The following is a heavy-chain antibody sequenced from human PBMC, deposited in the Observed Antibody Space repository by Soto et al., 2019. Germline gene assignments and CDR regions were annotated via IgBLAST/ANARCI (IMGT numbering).Heavy chain of an antibody. V-gene: IGHV5-10-1*01. D-gene: IGHD3-22*01. CDR2: IDPSDSYT. CDR3: ARHDYDSSGYFYGMDV. J-gene: IGHJ6*02. CDR1: GYSLTSYW. Sequence: GESLKISCKGSGYSLTSYWISWVRQMPGKGLEWMGRIDPSDSYTNYSPSFQGHVTISADKSISTAYLQWSSLKASDTAMHYCARHDYDSSGYFYGMDVWGQGTTVTVSS.